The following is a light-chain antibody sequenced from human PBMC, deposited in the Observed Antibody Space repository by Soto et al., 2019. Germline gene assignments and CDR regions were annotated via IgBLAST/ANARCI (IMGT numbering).Light chain of an antibody. CDR2: AAS. V-gene: IGKV1-39*01. CDR3: QQSYSTPVT. Sequence: DSQMTQSPSTLSGSVGCRVTISCRASQTISSWLAWYQQKPGKAPKLLIYAASSLQSGVPSRFSGSGYGTDFTLTISSLQTEDFATYYCQQSYSTPVTFGQGTRLEIK. CDR1: QTISSW. J-gene: IGKJ5*01.